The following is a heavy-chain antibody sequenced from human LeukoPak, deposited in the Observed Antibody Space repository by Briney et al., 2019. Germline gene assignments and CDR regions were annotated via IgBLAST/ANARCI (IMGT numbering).Heavy chain of an antibody. J-gene: IGHJ4*02. CDR2: INHSGSI. CDR1: GGSFSGYY. Sequence: SETLSLTCAVYGGSFSGYYWSWIRQPPGKGLEWIGEINHSGSINYNPSLKSRVTISVDTSKNQFSLKLSSVTAADTAVYYCAGGYCSGGSCYSGFDYWGQGTLVTVSS. V-gene: IGHV4-34*01. D-gene: IGHD2-15*01. CDR3: AGGYCSGGSCYSGFDY.